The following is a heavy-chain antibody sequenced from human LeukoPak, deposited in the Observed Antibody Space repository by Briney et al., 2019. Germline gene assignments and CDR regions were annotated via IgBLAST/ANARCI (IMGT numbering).Heavy chain of an antibody. D-gene: IGHD5-12*01. CDR3: AREGYSGYDIDY. V-gene: IGHV3-74*01. J-gene: IGHJ4*02. Sequence: GGSLRLSCAASGFTFSSYWMHWVRQAPGKGLVWVSRITSDGSSTTYADSVKGRFTISRDNAKNTLYLQMNSLRAEDTAVYYCAREGYSGYDIDYWGQGTLVTVSS. CDR1: GFTFSSYW. CDR2: ITSDGSST.